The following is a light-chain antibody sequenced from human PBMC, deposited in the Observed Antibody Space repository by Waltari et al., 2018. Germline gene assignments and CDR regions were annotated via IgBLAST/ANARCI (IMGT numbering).Light chain of an antibody. J-gene: IGKJ1*01. V-gene: IGKV1-5*03. CDR3: QQDNTYPRT. CDR2: KAS. Sequence: DIQMTQSPSTLSASVGDSVTITCRASHTIIRWLAWYQQKPGKAPYLLIYKASALQSGVPSRFSGSGSGSEFTLTISRLQPDDSAIYYCQQDNTYPRTFGQGTKVEIK. CDR1: HTIIRW.